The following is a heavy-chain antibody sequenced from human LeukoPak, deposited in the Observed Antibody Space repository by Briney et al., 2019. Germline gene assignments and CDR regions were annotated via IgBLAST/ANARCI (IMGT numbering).Heavy chain of an antibody. J-gene: IGHJ4*02. CDR2: IIPILGIA. Sequence: SVKVSCKASGGTFSSYAISWVRQAPGQGLEWMGRIIPILGIANYAQKFQGRVTITADKSTSTAYMELSSLRSEDTAVYYCASLYPYCSGGSCYWNWGQGTLVTVSS. D-gene: IGHD2-15*01. V-gene: IGHV1-69*04. CDR1: GGTFSSYA. CDR3: ASLYPYCSGGSCYWN.